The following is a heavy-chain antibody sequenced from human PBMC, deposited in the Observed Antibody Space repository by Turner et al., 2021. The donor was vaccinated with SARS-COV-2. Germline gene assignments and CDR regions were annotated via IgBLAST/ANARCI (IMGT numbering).Heavy chain of an antibody. D-gene: IGHD6-13*01. Sequence: EVQLVESGGGLVQPVGSLRLSCAASGFTVSSNYMSWVRQAPGKGLEWVSVIYSGGSTYYADSVKGRFTISRHNSKNTLYLQMNSLRAEDTAVYYCASSSGYSGSWYLKHWGQGTLVTVSS. CDR1: GFTVSSNY. CDR2: IYSGGST. CDR3: ASSSGYSGSWYLKH. V-gene: IGHV3-53*04. J-gene: IGHJ4*02.